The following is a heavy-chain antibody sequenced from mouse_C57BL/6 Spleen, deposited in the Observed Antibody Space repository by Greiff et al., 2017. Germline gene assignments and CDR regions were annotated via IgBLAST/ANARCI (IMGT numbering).Heavy chain of an antibody. CDR3: ARRNYYGSSPYWYFDV. CDR2: IYWDDDK. CDR1: GFSLSTSGMG. J-gene: IGHJ1*03. D-gene: IGHD1-1*01. V-gene: IGHV8-12*01. Sequence: QVTLKESGPGILQSSQTLSLTCSFSGFSLSTSGMGVSWIRQPSGKGLEWLAHIYWDDDKRYNPSLKSRLTISKDTSRNQVFLKITMVDTADTATYYCARRNYYGSSPYWYFDVWGTGTSVTVSS.